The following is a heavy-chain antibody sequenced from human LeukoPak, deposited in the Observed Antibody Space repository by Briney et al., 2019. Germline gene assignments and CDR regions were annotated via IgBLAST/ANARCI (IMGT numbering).Heavy chain of an antibody. V-gene: IGHV3-30*03. CDR1: GFTFSSYG. CDR3: ARVRLLWFGELLYDAFDI. J-gene: IGHJ3*02. Sequence: PGRSLRLSCAASGFTFSSYGMHWVRQAPGKGLEWVAVISYDGSNKYYADSVKGRFTISRDNSKNTLYLQMNSLRAEDTAVYYCARVRLLWFGELLYDAFDIWGQGTMVTVSS. D-gene: IGHD3-10*01. CDR2: ISYDGSNK.